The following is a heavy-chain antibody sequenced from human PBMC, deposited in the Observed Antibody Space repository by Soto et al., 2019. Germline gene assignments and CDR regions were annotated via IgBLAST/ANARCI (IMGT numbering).Heavy chain of an antibody. J-gene: IGHJ6*02. CDR1: GYTFTSYG. Sequence: ASVKVYCKSSGYTFTSYGIIWVRQAPGQGLDWMGWISAYNGNTKYAQDLQGRVTMTTDTSTSTAYMELRSLRSDDTAVYYCARFSGGSYNTYYFYYGMDVWGQGTTVTVS. CDR3: ARFSGGSYNTYYFYYGMDV. V-gene: IGHV1-18*01. CDR2: ISAYNGNT. D-gene: IGHD2-15*01.